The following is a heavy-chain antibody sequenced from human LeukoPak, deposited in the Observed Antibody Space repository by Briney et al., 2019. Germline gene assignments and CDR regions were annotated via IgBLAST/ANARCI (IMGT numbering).Heavy chain of an antibody. CDR2: IYYSGST. Sequence: PSETLSLTCTVSGGSISSYYWSWIRQPPGKGLEWIGYIYYSGSTNYNPSLKSRVTISVDTSKNQFSLKLSSVTAADTAVYYCARWGAQYDSSGYSFDYWGQGTLVTVSS. CDR1: GGSISSYY. D-gene: IGHD3-22*01. CDR3: ARWGAQYDSSGYSFDY. V-gene: IGHV4-59*01. J-gene: IGHJ4*02.